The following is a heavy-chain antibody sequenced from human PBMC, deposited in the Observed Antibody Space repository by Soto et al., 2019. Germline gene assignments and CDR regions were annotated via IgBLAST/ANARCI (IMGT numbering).Heavy chain of an antibody. Sequence: QVQLVESGGGVVQPGRSLRLSCAASGFTFSSYAMHWVRQAPGKGLEWVAVISYDGSNKYYADSVKGRFTISRDNSKNTLYLQMNSLRAEDTALYYCARDLKNDWGQGTLVTVSS. J-gene: IGHJ4*02. CDR3: ARDLKND. CDR1: GFTFSSYA. CDR2: ISYDGSNK. V-gene: IGHV3-30-3*01.